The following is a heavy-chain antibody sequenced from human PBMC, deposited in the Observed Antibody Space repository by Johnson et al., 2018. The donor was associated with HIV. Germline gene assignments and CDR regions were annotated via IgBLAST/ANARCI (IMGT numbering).Heavy chain of an antibody. Sequence: VQLVESGGGVARPGGSLRLSCAASGFTFDDYDMNWVRQAPGKGLEWVSGINWNGDNTGYGDSVKGRFTIFRDNAKNSLYLQMNRLRAEDTALYYCARGVAGDYGDSPGAFDIWG. D-gene: IGHD4-17*01. CDR2: INWNGDNT. CDR1: GFTFDDYD. CDR3: ARGVAGDYGDSPGAFDI. J-gene: IGHJ3*02. V-gene: IGHV3-20*04.